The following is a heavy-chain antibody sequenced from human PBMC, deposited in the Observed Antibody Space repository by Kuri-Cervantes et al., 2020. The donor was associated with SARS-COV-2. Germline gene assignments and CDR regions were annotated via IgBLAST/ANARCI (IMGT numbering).Heavy chain of an antibody. Sequence: SVKVSCKASGGTLSSYAISWVRQAPGQGLEWMGGIIPIFGTANYAQKFQGRVTITTDESTSTAYMELSSLRSEDTAVYYCARDRGPGQLLYSAFRWFDPWGQGTLVTVSS. CDR1: GGTLSSYA. V-gene: IGHV1-69*05. CDR2: IIPIFGTA. D-gene: IGHD2-2*02. CDR3: ARDRGPGQLLYSAFRWFDP. J-gene: IGHJ5*02.